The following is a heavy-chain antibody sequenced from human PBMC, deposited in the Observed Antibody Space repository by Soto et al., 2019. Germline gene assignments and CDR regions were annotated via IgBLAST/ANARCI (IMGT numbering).Heavy chain of an antibody. CDR1: GGTFSSYA. CDR2: IIPIFGTA. J-gene: IGHJ4*02. D-gene: IGHD3-10*01. V-gene: IGHV1-69*13. Sequence: ASVKVSCKASGGTFSSYAISWVRQAPGQGLEWMGGIIPIFGTANYAQKFQGRVTITADESTSTAYMELSSLRSEDTAVYYCARDRYGSGSYSASLDYWGQGTLVTVSS. CDR3: ARDRYGSGSYSASLDY.